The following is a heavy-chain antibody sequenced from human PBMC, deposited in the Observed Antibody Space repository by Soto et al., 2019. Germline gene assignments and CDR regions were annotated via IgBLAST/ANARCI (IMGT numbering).Heavy chain of an antibody. D-gene: IGHD6-13*01. CDR1: GFTFSSYG. Sequence: GGSLRLSCAASGFTFSSYGMHWVRQAPGKGLEWVAVIWYDGSNKYYADSVKGRFTISRDNSKNTLYLQMNSLRAEDTAVYYSARADRIAAAGIQVHFDHWGQGTLVTVSS. CDR3: ARADRIAAAGIQVHFDH. J-gene: IGHJ4*02. V-gene: IGHV3-33*01. CDR2: IWYDGSNK.